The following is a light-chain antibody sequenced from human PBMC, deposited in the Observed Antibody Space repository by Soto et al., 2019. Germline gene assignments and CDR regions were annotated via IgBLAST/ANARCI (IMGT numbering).Light chain of an antibody. Sequence: DIHMTQSPSTLSASVGDRVTFTCRASQSLNNWLAWYQQKPGKAPKLLIYKASTLESGVPSRFSGSGSGTEFTLTICSLQPDDIATYYFQHHDGYPISFGGGTKVEIK. CDR2: KAS. J-gene: IGKJ4*01. V-gene: IGKV1-5*03. CDR1: QSLNNW. CDR3: QHHDGYPIS.